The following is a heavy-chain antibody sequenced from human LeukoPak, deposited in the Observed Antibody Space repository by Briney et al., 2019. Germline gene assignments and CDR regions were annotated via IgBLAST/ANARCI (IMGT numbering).Heavy chain of an antibody. CDR1: GFTFSSYW. J-gene: IGHJ4*02. V-gene: IGHV3-7*01. D-gene: IGHD6-13*01. Sequence: GGSLRLSCAASGFTFSSYWMSWVRQAPGKGLEWVANIKQDGSEKYYVDSVKGRFTITRENAKNSLYLQMNSLSAGDTAVYYCASSPAYSSSWYAIDKWGQGTLVTVSS. CDR2: IKQDGSEK. CDR3: ASSPAYSSSWYAIDK.